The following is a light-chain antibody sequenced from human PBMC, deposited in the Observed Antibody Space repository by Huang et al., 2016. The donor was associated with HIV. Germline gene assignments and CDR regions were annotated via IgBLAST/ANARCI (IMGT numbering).Light chain of an antibody. CDR3: QQSHSTPPMYT. Sequence: DIRMTQSPSSLSASVGDRVTITCRASQSIGRYLNWYQQKPGKAPKVLIYAASNLQSGFPSRFRGTGYGTDFTLTISSLQPEDCATYFCQQSHSTPPMYTFGQGTKVDVK. V-gene: IGKV1-39*01. J-gene: IGKJ2*01. CDR1: QSIGRY. CDR2: AAS.